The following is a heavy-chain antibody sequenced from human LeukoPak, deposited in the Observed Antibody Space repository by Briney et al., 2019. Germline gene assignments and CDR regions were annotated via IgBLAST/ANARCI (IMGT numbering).Heavy chain of an antibody. V-gene: IGHV4-59*01. J-gene: IGHJ4*02. Sequence: SETLSLTCTVSGGSISSYYWSWIRQPPGKGLEWIGYIYCSGSTNYNPSLKSRVTISVDTSKNQFSLKLSSVTAADTAVYYCARSAPYCSGGSCYHYWGQGTLVTVSS. CDR2: IYCSGST. CDR3: ARSAPYCSGGSCYHY. D-gene: IGHD2-15*01. CDR1: GGSISSYY.